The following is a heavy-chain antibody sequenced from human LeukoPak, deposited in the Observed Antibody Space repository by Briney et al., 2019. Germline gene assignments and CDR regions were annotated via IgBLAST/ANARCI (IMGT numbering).Heavy chain of an antibody. Sequence: ASVTVSCKVSGYTLTKLSIHWVRQAPGKGLEWMGGFDPEHGETVYAQNFQGRVTMTEDTSTDTAYMELSSLRSEDTAVYYCATEKYVDFWNGYAFDVWGQGTMVTVSS. J-gene: IGHJ3*01. CDR3: ATEKYVDFWNGYAFDV. CDR2: FDPEHGET. D-gene: IGHD3-3*01. CDR1: GYTLTKLS. V-gene: IGHV1-24*01.